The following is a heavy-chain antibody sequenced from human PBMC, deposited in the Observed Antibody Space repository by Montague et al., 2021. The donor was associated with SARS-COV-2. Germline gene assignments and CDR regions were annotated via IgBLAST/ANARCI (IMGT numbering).Heavy chain of an antibody. CDR3: ARTSGGAYYYPVDV. CDR2: IYNGGSI. CDR1: GGSTSNYF. V-gene: IGHV4-59*01. J-gene: IGHJ6*02. D-gene: IGHD2-2*01. Sequence: SETLSLTCSVSGGSTSNYFWGWIRQTPGKGLERIGYIYNGGSIDYTPSLTRRVTISVDTSKNQFSAQLSSVTAPDTAVYYCARTSGGAYYYPVDVWGQGITVTVSS.